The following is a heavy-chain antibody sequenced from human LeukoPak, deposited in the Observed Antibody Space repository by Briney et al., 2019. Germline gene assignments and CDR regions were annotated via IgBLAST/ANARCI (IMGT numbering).Heavy chain of an antibody. J-gene: IGHJ2*01. CDR2: IYYSGST. D-gene: IGHD2-2*02. CDR1: GGSISSGDYY. Sequence: PSETLSLTCTVSGGSISSGDYYWSWIRQPPGKGLEWIGYIYYSGSTYYNPSLKSRVTISVDTSKNQFSLKLSSVTAADTAVYYCARAVVPAVIPLWDWYFDLWGRGTLVTVSS. CDR3: ARAVVPAVIPLWDWYFDL. V-gene: IGHV4-30-4*01.